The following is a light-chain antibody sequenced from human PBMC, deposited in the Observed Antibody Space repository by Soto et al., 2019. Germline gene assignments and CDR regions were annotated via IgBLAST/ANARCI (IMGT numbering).Light chain of an antibody. Sequence: QSALTQPASVSGFPGESITIPCTGTSSDIGAYNYVSWYQQHPGKAPKLMIYDVSNRPSGVSDRFSASKSGNTASLTISGLQADDESDYYRSSFTGSSPRYVFGTGTKLTVL. V-gene: IGLV2-14*01. CDR1: SSDIGAYNY. CDR3: SSFTGSSPRYV. CDR2: DVS. J-gene: IGLJ1*01.